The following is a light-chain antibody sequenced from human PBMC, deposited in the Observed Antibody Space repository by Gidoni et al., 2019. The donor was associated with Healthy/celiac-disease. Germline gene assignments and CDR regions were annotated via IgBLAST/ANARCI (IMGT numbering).Light chain of an antibody. J-gene: IGKJ5*01. CDR2: KAS. CDR1: QSISSW. CDR3: QQYNSYPIT. V-gene: IGKV1-5*03. Sequence: DIQMTQSPSTLSAYVGDRVTITCRASQSISSWLAWYQQKPGKDPKLLIYKASSLESGVPSRFSGSGSGTEFTLTIRSLQPDDFATYYCQQYNSYPITFGQGTRLEIK.